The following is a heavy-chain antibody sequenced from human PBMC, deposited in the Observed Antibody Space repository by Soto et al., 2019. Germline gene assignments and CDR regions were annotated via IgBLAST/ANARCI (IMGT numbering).Heavy chain of an antibody. CDR1: GYTFTSYY. V-gene: IGHV1-46*01. Sequence: ASVKASCKASGYTFTSYYMHWVRQAPGQGLEWMGIINPSGGSTSYAQKFQGRVTMTRDTSTSTVYMELSSLRSEDTAVYYCARGLEWLLPDDAFDIWGQGTMVTVSS. CDR2: INPSGGST. CDR3: ARGLEWLLPDDAFDI. D-gene: IGHD3-22*01. J-gene: IGHJ3*02.